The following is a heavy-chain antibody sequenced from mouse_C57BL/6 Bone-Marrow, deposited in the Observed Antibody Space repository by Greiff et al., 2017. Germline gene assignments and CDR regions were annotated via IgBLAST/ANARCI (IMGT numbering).Heavy chain of an antibody. CDR2: IDPANGNT. Sequence: VQLQQSVAELVRPGASVKLSCTASGFNIKNTYMHWVKQRPEQGLEWIGRIDPANGNTKYDSNFQGKATITADTASNTAYLQLISLTSEDTAIYYCARDRVVTTGFAYWGQGTLVTVSA. D-gene: IGHD2-3*01. CDR3: ARDRVVTTGFAY. J-gene: IGHJ3*01. V-gene: IGHV14-3*01. CDR1: GFNIKNTY.